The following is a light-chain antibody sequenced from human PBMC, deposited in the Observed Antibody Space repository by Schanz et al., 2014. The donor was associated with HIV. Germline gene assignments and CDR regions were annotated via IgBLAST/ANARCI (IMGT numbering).Light chain of an antibody. CDR2: KVS. CDR3: MQSTHWPPT. J-gene: IGKJ3*01. Sequence: DFVMTQSPLSLTVTLGQPASISCRSSQSLVHSDGNTHLNWFHQRPGQSPRRLIYKVSNRDSGDPDRFSVSGSDTDFPLKISRVEAEDVGVYYCMQSTHWPPTFGPGTKVDIK. V-gene: IGKV2-30*02. CDR1: QSLVHSDGNTH.